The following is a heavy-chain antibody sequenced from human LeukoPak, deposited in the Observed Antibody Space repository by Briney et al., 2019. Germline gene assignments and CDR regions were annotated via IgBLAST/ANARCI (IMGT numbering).Heavy chain of an antibody. V-gene: IGHV3-7*01. J-gene: IGHJ4*02. D-gene: IGHD3-22*01. CDR1: GFALRDYW. CDR2: IKQDGSEI. CDR3: ARDRGDSSGYLADY. Sequence: GGSLRLSCAASGFALRDYWMNWVRHAPGEGLEWVANIKQDGSEIYYVDSVKSRFTISRDNAKNSLYLQMNSLRAEDTAVYYCARDRGDSSGYLADYWGQGTLATVSS.